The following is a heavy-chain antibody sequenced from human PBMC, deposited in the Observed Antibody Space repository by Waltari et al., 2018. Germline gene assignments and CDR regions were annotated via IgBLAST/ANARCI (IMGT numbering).Heavy chain of an antibody. CDR2: LYNSGST. J-gene: IGHJ3*01. V-gene: IGHV4-59*01. CDR1: GDSITSYY. Sequence: QVQLQESGPGLLKPSETLSLTCIVSGDSITSYYWNWIRQPPGKGLEWIGYLYNSGSTNYNPSLKSRVTISVDTSKNQFSLKLTSVTAADTAVYYCARDPGSASWYGAFDVWGQGTMVSVSS. D-gene: IGHD6-13*01. CDR3: ARDPGSASWYGAFDV.